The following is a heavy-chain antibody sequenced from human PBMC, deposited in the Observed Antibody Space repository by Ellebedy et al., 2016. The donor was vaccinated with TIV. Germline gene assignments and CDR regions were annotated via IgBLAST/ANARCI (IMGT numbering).Heavy chain of an antibody. D-gene: IGHD2-2*01. CDR1: GFTFSSYN. J-gene: IGHJ6*02. Sequence: GGSLRLSXAASGFTFSSYNMNWVRQAPGQGLEWVSSISASGDTTSYADSVKGRFTISRDNSKNTLDLQMTSLRDGDTAVYYCAKLGCRSSSCFYYGLDVWGQGTTVTVSS. CDR3: AKLGCRSSSCFYYGLDV. V-gene: IGHV3-23*01. CDR2: ISASGDTT.